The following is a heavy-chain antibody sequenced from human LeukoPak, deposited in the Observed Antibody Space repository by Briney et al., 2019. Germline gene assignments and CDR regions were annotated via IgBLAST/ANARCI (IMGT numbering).Heavy chain of an antibody. CDR1: GGTFSSYA. Sequence: SVKVSCKASGGTFSSYAISWVRQAPGQGLEWMGGIIPIFGTANYAQKFQGRVTITADESTSTAYMELSSLRSEDTAVYYYAREITSPHKKKYQLLYFDYWGQGTLVTVSS. J-gene: IGHJ4*02. D-gene: IGHD2-2*01. V-gene: IGHV1-69*13. CDR2: IIPIFGTA. CDR3: AREITSPHKKKYQLLYFDY.